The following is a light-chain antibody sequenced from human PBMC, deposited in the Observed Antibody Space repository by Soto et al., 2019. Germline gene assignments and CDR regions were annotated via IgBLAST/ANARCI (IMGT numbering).Light chain of an antibody. V-gene: IGLV2-23*01. CDR2: EGS. CDR1: SSDVGSYNL. CDR3: CSYAGSGTPWV. J-gene: IGLJ3*02. Sequence: QAVLTQPASVSGSPGQSITISCTGTSSDVGSYNLVSWYQQHPGKAPKLMIYEGSKRPSGVSNRFSGSKSGNTASLTISGLQAEDEADYYCCSYAGSGTPWVFGGGTKVTVL.